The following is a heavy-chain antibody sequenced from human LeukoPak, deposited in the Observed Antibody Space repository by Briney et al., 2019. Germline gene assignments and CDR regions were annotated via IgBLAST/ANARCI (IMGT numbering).Heavy chain of an antibody. CDR3: ARGSHIGAAVILDN. V-gene: IGHV3-53*01. CDR2: IYSGGAT. J-gene: IGHJ4*02. CDR1: GLTVSSNY. D-gene: IGHD6-13*01. Sequence: PGGSVRLSCAASGLTVSSNYMSWVRQAPGKGLEWVSVIYSGGATFYADSVKGRFNISRDDSENTLYLQMNSLRAEDTAVYYCARGSHIGAAVILDNWGQRTLVTLSS.